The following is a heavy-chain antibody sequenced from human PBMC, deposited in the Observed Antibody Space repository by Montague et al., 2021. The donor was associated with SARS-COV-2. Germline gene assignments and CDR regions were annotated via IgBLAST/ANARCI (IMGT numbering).Heavy chain of an antibody. Sequence: SETLSLTCTVSGGSISTYYWSWIRQPPGKGLEWIGYIYYSGSTNXYPSLKSRVTISVDTSKNQFSLKLSSVTAADTAVYYCARADITMVRGVTRWAFDIWGQGTMVTVSS. D-gene: IGHD3-10*01. J-gene: IGHJ3*02. V-gene: IGHV4-59*01. CDR3: ARADITMVRGVTRWAFDI. CDR2: IYYSGST. CDR1: GGSISTYY.